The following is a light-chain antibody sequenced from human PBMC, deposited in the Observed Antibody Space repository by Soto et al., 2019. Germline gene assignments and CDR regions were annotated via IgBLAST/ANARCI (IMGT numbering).Light chain of an antibody. J-gene: IGKJ4*01. Sequence: EIVLTQSPGTLSVSPGERATLSCRAIQSVGRNYLAWYQQKPGQAPRLLIYDASSRATGIPDRFSGSGSGTDFTLTISRLEPEDFAVYYCQQYASSPLTFGGGTNVETK. CDR3: QQYASSPLT. V-gene: IGKV3-20*01. CDR2: DAS. CDR1: QSVGRNY.